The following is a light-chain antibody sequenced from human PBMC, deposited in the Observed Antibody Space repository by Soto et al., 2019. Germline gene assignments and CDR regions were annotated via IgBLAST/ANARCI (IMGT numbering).Light chain of an antibody. CDR1: QSISIN. V-gene: IGKV3D-15*01. CDR2: GAS. CDR3: QQFRNWPWT. J-gene: IGKJ1*01. Sequence: EIVLTQSPGTLSVSPGDRVTLSCRANQSISINLAWYQHKPGQAPRLLIHGASTRATGVPARISGSGSGTEFTLTISSLQSEDFAVYYCQQFRNWPWTFGQGTKVEVK.